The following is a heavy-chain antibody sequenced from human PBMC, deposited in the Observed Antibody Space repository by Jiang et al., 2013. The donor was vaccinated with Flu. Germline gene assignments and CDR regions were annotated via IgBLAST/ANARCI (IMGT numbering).Heavy chain of an antibody. J-gene: IGHJ3*02. Sequence: GAEVKKPGSSVKVSCKASGGTFSSYTISWVRQAPGQGLEWMGRIIPILGIANYAQKFQGRVTITADKSTSTAYMELSSLRSEDTAVYYCARGPGGRGAFDIVGPRDNGHRLF. CDR1: GGTFSSYT. CDR2: IIPILGIA. V-gene: IGHV1-69*02. D-gene: IGHD3-10*01. CDR3: ARGPGGRGAFDI.